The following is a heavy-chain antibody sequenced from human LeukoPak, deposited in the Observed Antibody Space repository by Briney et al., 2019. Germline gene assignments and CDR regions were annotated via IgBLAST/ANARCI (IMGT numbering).Heavy chain of an antibody. J-gene: IGHJ2*01. CDR1: GFTFSNSA. D-gene: IGHD6-19*01. CDR3: ARARHSSGWYGNWYFDL. CDR2: IGGGT. V-gene: IGHV3-23*01. Sequence: GGSLRLSCAASGFTFSNSAMSWVRQAQGKGLEWVSSIGGGTFYADSVKGRFTISRDNAKNSLYLQMNSLRAEDTAVYYCARARHSSGWYGNWYFDLWGRGTLVTVSS.